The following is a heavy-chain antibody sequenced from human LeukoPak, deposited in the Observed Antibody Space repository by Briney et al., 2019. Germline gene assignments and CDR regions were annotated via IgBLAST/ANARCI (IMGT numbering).Heavy chain of an antibody. CDR1: GYTFTGYY. V-gene: IGHV1-2*02. Sequence: ASVKVSCKASGYTFTGYYMHWVRQAPGQGLEWMGWINPNSGGTNYAQKFQGRVTMTRDTSISTAYMELSRLRSDDTAVYYCARGRYYGSGSYAYWGRGTLVTVSS. CDR2: INPNSGGT. J-gene: IGHJ4*02. D-gene: IGHD3-10*01. CDR3: ARGRYYGSGSYAY.